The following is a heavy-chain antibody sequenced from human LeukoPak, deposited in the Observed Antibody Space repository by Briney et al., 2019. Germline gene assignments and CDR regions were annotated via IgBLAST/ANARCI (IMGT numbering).Heavy chain of an antibody. Sequence: GGSLRLSCAASEFSVGSNYMTWVRQAPGKGLEWVSLIYSGGSTYYADSVKGRFTISRDNSKNTLYLQMNSLRAEDTAVYYCAKGPLVQFDYWGQGTLVTVSS. V-gene: IGHV3-66*01. CDR3: AKGPLVQFDY. J-gene: IGHJ4*02. CDR1: EFSVGSNY. D-gene: IGHD3-10*01. CDR2: IYSGGST.